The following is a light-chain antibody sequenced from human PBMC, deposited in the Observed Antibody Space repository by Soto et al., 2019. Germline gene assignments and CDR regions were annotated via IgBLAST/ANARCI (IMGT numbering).Light chain of an antibody. CDR1: QSIRGW. J-gene: IGKJ1*01. CDR3: QQYITSPWT. V-gene: IGKV1-5*03. CDR2: ASP. Sequence: DIQMTQSHSTLSASVGDRVTITCRASQSIRGWLAGLQQQPGKAPKLLIYASPHLEYEVPSRFSGSGSGTEISLTIIGLQPGDFAPSYCQQYITSPWTLGQGTKVHI.